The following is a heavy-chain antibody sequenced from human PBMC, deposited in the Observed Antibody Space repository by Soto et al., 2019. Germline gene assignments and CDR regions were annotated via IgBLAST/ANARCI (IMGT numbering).Heavy chain of an antibody. J-gene: IGHJ6*01. D-gene: IGHD3-22*01. CDR2: IDPSDSYI. V-gene: IGHV5-10-1*01. Sequence: SNKGSGYSINSYWINCVSKINGKGLEWMGTIDPSDSYINYSPSLQGHVTISLDKSVSSAYLQWRSLKASDNAMYYCAMMYSYDSRAYYFRVMDVWGQGTTVTVSS. CDR1: GYSINSYW. CDR3: AMMYSYDSRAYYFRVMDV.